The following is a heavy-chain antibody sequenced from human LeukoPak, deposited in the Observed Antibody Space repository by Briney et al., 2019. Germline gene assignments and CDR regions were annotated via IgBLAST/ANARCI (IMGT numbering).Heavy chain of an antibody. Sequence: SETLSLTCTVAGRSISSYYGGWVRQPAGEGLEWVGRIYTSGSTNYNPSLKSRVTMSVDTSKNQFSLKLSSVTAADTAVYCCARQTYCSSISCYPDYWGQGTLVTVSS. D-gene: IGHD2-2*01. CDR2: IYTSGST. J-gene: IGHJ4*02. V-gene: IGHV4-4*07. CDR3: ARQTYCSSISCYPDY. CDR1: GRSISSYY.